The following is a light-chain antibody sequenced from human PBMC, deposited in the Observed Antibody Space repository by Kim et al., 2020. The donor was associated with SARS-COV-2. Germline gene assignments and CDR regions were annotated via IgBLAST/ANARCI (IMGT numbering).Light chain of an antibody. CDR3: QQSHTAPLLT. V-gene: IGKV1-39*01. CDR1: QRISTY. J-gene: IGKJ4*01. CDR2: AAS. Sequence: DIQMTQSPSSLSASVGDRVTITCRASQRISTYLNWYQQQPGKAPKLLIYAASSLQIGVPSRFSGSGSGTDFTLTITSLQPEDFATYYCQQSHTAPLLTFGGGTKVDIK.